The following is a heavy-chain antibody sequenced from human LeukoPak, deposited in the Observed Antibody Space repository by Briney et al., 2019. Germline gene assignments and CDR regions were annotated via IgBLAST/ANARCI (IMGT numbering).Heavy chain of an antibody. Sequence: ASVKVSCKASGYTFTDYYIHWVRQAPGPGLEWMGWINPNSGVTNYAQKFQGRVTMTRDTSITTAYMELSRLRSDDTAVYYCARDNREVRGGDCFDVWGKGTTVTVPS. CDR1: GYTFTDYY. V-gene: IGHV1-2*02. CDR3: ARDNREVRGGDCFDV. D-gene: IGHD2-21*02. J-gene: IGHJ6*04. CDR2: INPNSGVT.